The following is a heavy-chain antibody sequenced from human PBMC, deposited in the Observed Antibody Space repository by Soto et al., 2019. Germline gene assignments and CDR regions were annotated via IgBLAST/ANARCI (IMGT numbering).Heavy chain of an antibody. CDR2: IYWDDDK. V-gene: IGHV2-5*02. J-gene: IGHJ4*02. Sequence: QITLKESGPTLVKPTQTLTLTCTFSGFSFSTTGVGVGWIRQPPGKALERLALIYWDDDKRYSPSLKSRLTITKDTSKNQVVLTMTNMDPVDTATYYCAHRQAQGIGLAGTFDSWVQGTLVTVSS. CDR1: GFSFSTTGVG. CDR3: AHRQAQGIGLAGTFDS. D-gene: IGHD6-19*01.